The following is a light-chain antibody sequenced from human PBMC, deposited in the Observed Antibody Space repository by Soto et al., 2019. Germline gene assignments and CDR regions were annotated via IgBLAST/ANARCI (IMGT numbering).Light chain of an antibody. J-gene: IGLJ3*02. CDR1: SSNIGAGYD. CDR3: QSHDSSLNSWV. CDR2: GNT. V-gene: IGLV1-40*01. Sequence: QSVLTQPPSMSGAPGQRVTISCTGSSSNIGAGYDVHWYQLLPGTAPKLLIYGNTNRPSGVPDRFSGSKSGTSASLAITGLRAEDEDDYYCQSHDSSLNSWVFGGGTQLTVL.